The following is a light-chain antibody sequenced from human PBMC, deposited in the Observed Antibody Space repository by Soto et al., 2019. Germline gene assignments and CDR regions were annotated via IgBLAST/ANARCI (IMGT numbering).Light chain of an antibody. CDR1: QSVSFN. Sequence: EIVMTQSPVTLSVSPGERATLSCRASQSVSFNLVWYQHKPGQPPRLLMYNASNRAAGISVRFTGSGSGTDFTLTIDNLQSEDFAFYYCHQHNNWPSPFGGGTKVE. J-gene: IGKJ4*01. CDR2: NAS. V-gene: IGKV3-15*01. CDR3: HQHNNWPSP.